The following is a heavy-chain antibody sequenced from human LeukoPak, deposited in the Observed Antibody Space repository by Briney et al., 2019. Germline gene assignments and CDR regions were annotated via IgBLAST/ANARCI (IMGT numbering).Heavy chain of an antibody. V-gene: IGHV3-30-3*02. D-gene: IGHD3-10*01. CDR2: ISYDGSNK. Sequence: GRSLRLSCAASGFTFSSYAMHWVRRAPGKGLEWVAVISYDGSNKYYADSVKGRFTISRDNSKNTLYLQMNSLRAEDTAVYYCAKLSFSGYVWGQGTLVTVSS. J-gene: IGHJ4*02. CDR3: AKLSFSGYV. CDR1: GFTFSSYA.